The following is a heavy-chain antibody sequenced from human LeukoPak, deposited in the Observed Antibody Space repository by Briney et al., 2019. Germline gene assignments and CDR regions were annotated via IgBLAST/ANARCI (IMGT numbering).Heavy chain of an antibody. V-gene: IGHV3-23*01. CDR3: AKPIVGPKRTHFDS. Sequence: GGSLRLSCAASGFTFSSYAMSWVRQAPGKGLEWVSAISDSGGSTYYAGSVKGRFTISRDNSKSTLYLQMNSLRAEDTVVYYCAKPIVGPKRTHFDSWGQGTLVTVSS. CDR2: ISDSGGST. D-gene: IGHD1-26*01. CDR1: GFTFSSYA. J-gene: IGHJ4*02.